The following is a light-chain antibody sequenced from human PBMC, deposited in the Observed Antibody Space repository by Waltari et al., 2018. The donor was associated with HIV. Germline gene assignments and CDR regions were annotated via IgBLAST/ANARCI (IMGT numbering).Light chain of an antibody. CDR1: SDDIGGSNL. J-gene: IGLJ2*01. CDR2: DVD. Sequence: QSALTHPASVSGPPGQSITISCTGTSDDIGGSNLVSWYQHHPGKAPRLIIFDVDKRPSGISDRFSGSKSGYTASLTISGLRTEDEADYFCCSKSTIYFGVLFGGGTTLTVL. V-gene: IGLV2-23*02. CDR3: CSKSTIYFGVL.